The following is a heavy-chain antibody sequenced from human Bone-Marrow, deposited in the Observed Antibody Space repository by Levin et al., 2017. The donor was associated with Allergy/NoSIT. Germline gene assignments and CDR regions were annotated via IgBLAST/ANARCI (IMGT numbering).Heavy chain of an antibody. CDR2: INSDGSST. V-gene: IGHV3-74*01. CDR1: GFTFSSYW. CDR3: GTSGSYVDY. Sequence: GESLKISCAASGFTFSSYWMHWVRQAPGKGLVWVSRINSDGSSTSYADSVKGRFTISRDNAKNTLYLQMNSLRAEDTAVYYCGTSGSYVDYWGQGTLVTVSS. J-gene: IGHJ4*02. D-gene: IGHD1-26*01.